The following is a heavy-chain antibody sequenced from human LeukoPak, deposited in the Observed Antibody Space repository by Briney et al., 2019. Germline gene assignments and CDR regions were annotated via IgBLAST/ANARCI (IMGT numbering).Heavy chain of an antibody. CDR2: INPNSGGT. V-gene: IGHV1-2*02. J-gene: IGHJ4*02. CDR3: ARVLFYSSGNKSNRVDY. D-gene: IGHD6-19*01. CDR1: GYTFIGYY. Sequence: GASVKVSCKASGYTFIGYYIHWVRQAPGQGLEWMGWINPNSGGTNNAQKFQGRVTMTRDTSISTAYMELSRLRSDDTAVYYCARVLFYSSGNKSNRVDYWGQGTLVTVSS.